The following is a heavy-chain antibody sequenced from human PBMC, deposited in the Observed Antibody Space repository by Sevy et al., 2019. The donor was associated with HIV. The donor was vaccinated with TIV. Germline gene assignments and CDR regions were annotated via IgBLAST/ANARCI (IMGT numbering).Heavy chain of an antibody. CDR1: GFTFSSYS. CDR2: ISSSSSTI. V-gene: IGHV3-48*01. J-gene: IGHJ4*02. D-gene: IGHD1-7*01. CDR3: ARVQLELPPDY. Sequence: GGSLRLSCAASGFTFSSYSMNWVRQAPGKGLEWVSYISSSSSTIYYADSVKGRFTISRDNAKNSLYLQMNSLRAEDTAGYYCARVQLELPPDYWGQGTLVTVSS.